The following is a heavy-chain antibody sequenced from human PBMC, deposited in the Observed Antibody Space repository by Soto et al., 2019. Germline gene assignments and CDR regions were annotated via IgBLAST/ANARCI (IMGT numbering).Heavy chain of an antibody. CDR1: GGTFSSYA. CDR2: IIPIFGTA. Sequence: QVQLVQSGAEVKKPGSSEKVSCKASGGTFSSYAISWVRQAPGQGLEWMGGIIPIFGTANYAQKFQGRVTITADESTSTAYMELSSLRSEDTAVYYCARGRSMVRGVNYYYGMDVWGQGTTVTVSS. D-gene: IGHD3-10*01. V-gene: IGHV1-69*12. J-gene: IGHJ6*02. CDR3: ARGRSMVRGVNYYYGMDV.